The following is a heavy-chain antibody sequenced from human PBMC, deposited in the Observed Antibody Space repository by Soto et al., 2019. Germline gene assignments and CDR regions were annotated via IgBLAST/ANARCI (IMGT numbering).Heavy chain of an antibody. CDR2: IIPIFGTA. CDR3: ARPFQSWPGGWYFDL. J-gene: IGHJ2*01. CDR1: GGTFSSYS. D-gene: IGHD3-16*01. Sequence: QVQLVQSGAEVKKPGSSVKVSCKASGGTFSSYSINWVRQAPGQGLEWMGGIIPIFGTANYAQKLQGRVTLTADESTRTAYMELSSLRNEDTAVYYCARPFQSWPGGWYFDLWGRGTLVTVSS. V-gene: IGHV1-69*01.